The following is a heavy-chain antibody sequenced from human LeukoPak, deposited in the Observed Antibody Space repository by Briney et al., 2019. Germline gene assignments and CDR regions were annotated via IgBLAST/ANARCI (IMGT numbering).Heavy chain of an antibody. J-gene: IGHJ5*02. CDR1: GGSISSYY. V-gene: IGHV4-59*08. CDR2: IYYSGST. CDR3: ARHAGYGNNWFDP. Sequence: SETLSLTCTVSGGSISSYYWSWIRQPPGKGLEWIGYIYYSGSTNYNPSLKSRVTISVDTSKNQFSLKLRSVTAADTAVYYCARHAGYGNNWFDPWGQGTLVTVSS. D-gene: IGHD5-18*01.